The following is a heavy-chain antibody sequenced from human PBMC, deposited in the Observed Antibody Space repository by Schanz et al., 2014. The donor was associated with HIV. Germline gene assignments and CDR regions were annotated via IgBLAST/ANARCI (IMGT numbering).Heavy chain of an antibody. CDR3: ARGHCSGGTCYSGDY. V-gene: IGHV1-18*01. CDR1: GYTFTNYG. J-gene: IGHJ4*02. CDR2: ISGYIGNT. Sequence: QVQLVQSGAEVKKPGASVTVSCKASGYTFTNYGINWVRQAPGQGLEWMGWISGYIGNTNYAQNLQGRVTMTADTFTSTAYMELRSLTSDDTAVYYCARGHCSGGTCYSGDYWGQGTLVTVSS. D-gene: IGHD2-15*01.